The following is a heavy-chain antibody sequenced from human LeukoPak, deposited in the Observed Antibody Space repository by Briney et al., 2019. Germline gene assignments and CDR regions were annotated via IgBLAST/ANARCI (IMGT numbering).Heavy chain of an antibody. CDR3: ARGGVPCRSTSCYPLVY. Sequence: GASVKVSCKASGGTFRSYAISWVRQAPGQGLEWMGGIIPIFGTANYAQKFQGRVTITADESTSTAYMELSSLRSEDTAVYYCARGGVPCRSTSCYPLVYWGQGTLVTVSS. D-gene: IGHD2-2*01. V-gene: IGHV1-69*13. J-gene: IGHJ4*02. CDR1: GGTFRSYA. CDR2: IIPIFGTA.